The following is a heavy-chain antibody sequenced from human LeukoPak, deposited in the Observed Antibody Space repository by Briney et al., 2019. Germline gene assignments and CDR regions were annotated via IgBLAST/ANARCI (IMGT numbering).Heavy chain of an antibody. CDR2: IKWNGGTT. V-gene: IGHV3-20*04. D-gene: IGHD1-26*01. J-gene: IGHJ4*02. CDR1: GFTFDDYG. Sequence: GGSLRFSCAVSGFTFDDYGMSWVRQAAGKGLEWVSGIKWNGGTTGYADSVKGRFTIARDNAKNSLYLQKNSLRAEDTAFYYCARRRLVSGTYPSYFDYWGQGTLVTISS. CDR3: ARRRLVSGTYPSYFDY.